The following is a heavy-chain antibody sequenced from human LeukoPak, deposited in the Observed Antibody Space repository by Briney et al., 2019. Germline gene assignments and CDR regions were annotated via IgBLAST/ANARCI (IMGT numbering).Heavy chain of an antibody. J-gene: IGHJ4*02. CDR3: ARVTRQHYYDSSGYFDY. Sequence: SETLSLTCAVSGGSISSTNWWSWVRQPPGKELEWIGEIYHSGSTNYNPSLKSRVTISVDKSKNQFSLKLSSVTAADTAVYYCARVTRQHYYDSSGYFDYWGQGTLATVSS. D-gene: IGHD3-22*01. CDR2: IYHSGST. V-gene: IGHV4-4*02. CDR1: GGSISSTNW.